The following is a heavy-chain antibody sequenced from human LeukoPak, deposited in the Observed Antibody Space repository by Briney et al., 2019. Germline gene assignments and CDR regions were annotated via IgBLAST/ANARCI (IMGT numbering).Heavy chain of an antibody. CDR1: GGSFSGYY. J-gene: IGHJ5*02. CDR3: ARGGGRCSSTSCYRGNWFDP. Sequence: PSETLSLTCAVYGGSFSGYYWSWIRQLPGKGLEWIGEINHSGSTNYNPSLKSRVTISVDTSKNQFSLKLSSVTAADTAVYYCARGGGRCSSTSCYRGNWFDPWGQGTLVTVSS. D-gene: IGHD2-2*01. V-gene: IGHV4-34*01. CDR2: INHSGST.